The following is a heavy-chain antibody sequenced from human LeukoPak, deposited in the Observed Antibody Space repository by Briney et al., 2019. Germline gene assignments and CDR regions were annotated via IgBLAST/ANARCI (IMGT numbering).Heavy chain of an antibody. CDR1: GFTDY. D-gene: IGHD1-26*01. V-gene: IGHV3-72*01. CDR3: AREAASSGSYFSYHYDY. CDR2: ARNKANSYSI. J-gene: IGHJ4*02. Sequence: PGGSLRLSCAASGFTDYMTWVRQAPGKGLEWVGRARNKANSYSIEYAASVQGRFTISRDDSKTSVYLQMNSLKSEDTAVYYCAREAASSGSYFSYHYDYGGQGTLVTVSS.